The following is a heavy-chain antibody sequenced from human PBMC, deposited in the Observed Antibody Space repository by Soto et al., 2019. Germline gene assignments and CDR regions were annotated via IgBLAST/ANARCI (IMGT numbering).Heavy chain of an antibody. CDR2: ISSRSSLI. V-gene: IGHV3-21*06. D-gene: IGHD6-19*01. CDR1: GFSFSSHS. Sequence: GGSLRLSCAASGFSFSSHSFNWVRQAPGQGLEWVAYISSRSSLILYADSVRGRLVISRDNALNTLYLHMNSPRDEDTAMYYCARERGEYDSGWYIDRWGQGTPVTVSS. J-gene: IGHJ5*02. CDR3: ARERGEYDSGWYIDR.